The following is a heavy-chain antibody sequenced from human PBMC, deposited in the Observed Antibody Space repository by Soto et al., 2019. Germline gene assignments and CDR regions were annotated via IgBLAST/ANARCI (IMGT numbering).Heavy chain of an antibody. CDR1: GGSISSGDYY. D-gene: IGHD3-16*01. CDR2: IYYSGST. V-gene: IGHV4-30-4*01. Sequence: QVQLQESGPGLVKPSQTLSLTCTVSGGSISSGDYYWSWIRQPPGKGLEWIGYIYYSGSTYYNPSLKSRVTXXVXTXXNQFSLKLNSVTAADTAVYYCARGQMITFGGVMADWGQGTLVTVSS. J-gene: IGHJ4*02. CDR3: ARGQMITFGGVMAD.